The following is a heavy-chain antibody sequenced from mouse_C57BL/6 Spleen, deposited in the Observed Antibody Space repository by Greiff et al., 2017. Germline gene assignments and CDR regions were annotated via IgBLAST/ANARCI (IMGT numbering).Heavy chain of an antibody. CDR2: ISYDGSN. CDR3: AREGNGYDVIYAMDY. J-gene: IGHJ4*01. Sequence: VQLKQSGPGLVKPSPSLSLTCSVTGYSITSGYYWNWIRQFPGNKLEWMGYISYDGSNNYNPSLKNRISITRDTSKNQFFLKLNSVTTEDTATYYCAREGNGYDVIYAMDYWGQGTSVTVSS. CDR1: GYSITSGYY. D-gene: IGHD2-2*01. V-gene: IGHV3-6*01.